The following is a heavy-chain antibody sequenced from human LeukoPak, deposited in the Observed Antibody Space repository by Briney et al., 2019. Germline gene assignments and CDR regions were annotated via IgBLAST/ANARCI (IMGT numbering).Heavy chain of an antibody. CDR2: ISWNSGSI. CDR1: GFTFDDYA. CDR3: AKDKAGVIGFGFDP. V-gene: IGHV3-9*01. D-gene: IGHD3-22*01. J-gene: IGHJ5*02. Sequence: GGSLRPSCAASGFTFDDYAMHWVRQAPGKGLEWVSGISWNSGSIGYADSVKGRFTISRDNAKNSLYLQMNSLRAEDTALYYCAKDKAGVIGFGFDPWGQGTLVTVSS.